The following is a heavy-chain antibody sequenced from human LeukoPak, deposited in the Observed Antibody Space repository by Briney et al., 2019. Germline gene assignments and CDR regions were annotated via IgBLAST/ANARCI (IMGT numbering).Heavy chain of an antibody. V-gene: IGHV3-23*01. Sequence: GGSLRLSCAASGFTFSSYAMSWVRQAPGKGLEWVSDISGRGGSTSNASSVKGRFTISRDNSKNTLYLQMNSLRAEDTAVYYCAKDSSGYDFPSSPDYWGQGTLVTVSS. CDR2: ISGRGGST. CDR3: AKDSSGYDFPSSPDY. J-gene: IGHJ4*02. CDR1: GFTFSSYA. D-gene: IGHD5-12*01.